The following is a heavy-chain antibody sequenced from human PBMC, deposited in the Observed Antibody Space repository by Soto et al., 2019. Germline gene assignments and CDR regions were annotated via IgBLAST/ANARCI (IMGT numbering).Heavy chain of an antibody. CDR1: GGSISSGGYY. Sequence: SETLSLTCTVSGGSISSGGYYWSWIRQHPGKGLEWIGYIYYSGSTNYNPSLKSRVTISVDTSKNQFSLKLSSVTAADTAVYYCAREGRWLQSPDYWGQGTLVTVSS. CDR3: AREGRWLQSPDY. D-gene: IGHD5-12*01. CDR2: IYYSGST. J-gene: IGHJ4*02. V-gene: IGHV4-61*08.